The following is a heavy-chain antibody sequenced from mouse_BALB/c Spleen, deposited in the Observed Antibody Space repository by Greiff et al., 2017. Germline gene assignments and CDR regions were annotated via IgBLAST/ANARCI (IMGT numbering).Heavy chain of an antibody. CDR2: IDPENGNT. V-gene: IGHV14-1*02. J-gene: IGHJ4*01. D-gene: IGHD2-4*01. CDR3: ARTGITTGGDY. CDR1: GFNIKDYH. Sequence: VQLKQSGAELVRPGALVKLSCKASGFNIKDYHMHWVKQRPEQGLEWIGWIDPENGNTIYDPKFQGKASITADTSSNTAYLQLSSLTSEDTAVYYCARTGITTGGDYWGQGTSVTVSS.